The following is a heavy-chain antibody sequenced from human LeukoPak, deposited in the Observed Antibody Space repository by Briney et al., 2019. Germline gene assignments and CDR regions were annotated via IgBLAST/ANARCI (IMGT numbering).Heavy chain of an antibody. CDR1: GGTFISYA. D-gene: IGHD1-26*01. V-gene: IGHV1-69*05. CDR2: IIPIFGTA. J-gene: IGHJ6*03. Sequence: EASVKVSCKASGGTFISYAISWVRQAPGQGLEWMGGIIPIFGTANYAQKFQGRVTITTDESTSTAYMELSSLRSEDTAVYYCARGTTTAPWEILMNYYYMDVWGKGTTVTVSS. CDR3: ARGTTTAPWEILMNYYYMDV.